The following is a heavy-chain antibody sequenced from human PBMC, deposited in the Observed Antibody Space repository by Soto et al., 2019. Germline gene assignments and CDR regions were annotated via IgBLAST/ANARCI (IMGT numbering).Heavy chain of an antibody. D-gene: IGHD2-15*01. CDR3: ARDHGSELYCSGGSCPNY. CDR2: ISSSSSYI. Sequence: GGSLRLSCAASGFTFSSYAMSWVRQDPGKGLEWVSSISSSSSYIYYADSVKGRFTISRDNAKNSLYLQMNSLRAEDTAVYYCARDHGSELYCSGGSCPNYWGQGTLVTVSS. CDR1: GFTFSSYA. V-gene: IGHV3-21*01. J-gene: IGHJ4*02.